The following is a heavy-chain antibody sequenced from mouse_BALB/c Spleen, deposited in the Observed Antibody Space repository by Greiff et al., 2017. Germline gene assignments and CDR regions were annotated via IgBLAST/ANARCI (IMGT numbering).Heavy chain of an antibody. CDR1: GFTFTDYY. CDR2: IRNKANGYTT. D-gene: IGHD1-1*01. Sequence: EVQVVESGGGLVQPGGSLRLSCATSGFTFTDYYMSWVRQPPGKALEWLGFIRNKANGYTTEYSASVKGRFTISRDNSQSILYLQMNTLRAEDSATYYCARDNYGSVYAMDYWGQGTSVTVSS. V-gene: IGHV7-3*02. J-gene: IGHJ4*01. CDR3: ARDNYGSVYAMDY.